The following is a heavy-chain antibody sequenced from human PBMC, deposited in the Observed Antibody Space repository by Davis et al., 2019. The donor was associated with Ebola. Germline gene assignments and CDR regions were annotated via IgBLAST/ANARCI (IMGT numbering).Heavy chain of an antibody. CDR2: ISGSGGDT. V-gene: IGHV3-23*01. J-gene: IGHJ6*03. D-gene: IGHD6-13*01. CDR3: AKPISSSWYDYHYYYMDV. Sequence: PGGSLRLSCAASGFTLSDYYMSWIRQAPGKGLEWASTISGSGGDTYYADPVKGRFTISRDNSKNTLFMQMKSLRAEDTAVYYCAKPISSSWYDYHYYYMDVWGEGTTVTVSS. CDR1: GFTLSDYY.